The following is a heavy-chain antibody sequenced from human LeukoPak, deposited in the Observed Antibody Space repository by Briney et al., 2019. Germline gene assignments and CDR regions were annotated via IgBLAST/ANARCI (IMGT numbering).Heavy chain of an antibody. CDR2: IKSKTEGGTT. Sequence: RPGGSLRLSCAASGFTFSNAWTSWVRQAPGKGREWVGRIKSKTEGGTTDYAAPVKGRFTISRDDSQNTLYLQMNSLKIDDTAVYYCVTDGCDYWGQGTLVTVSS. V-gene: IGHV3-15*01. CDR1: GFTFSNAW. J-gene: IGHJ4*02. CDR3: VTDGCDY.